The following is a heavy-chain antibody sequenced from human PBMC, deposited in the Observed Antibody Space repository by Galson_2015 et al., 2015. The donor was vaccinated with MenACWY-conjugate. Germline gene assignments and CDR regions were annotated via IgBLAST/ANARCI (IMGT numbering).Heavy chain of an antibody. J-gene: IGHJ5*02. CDR2: ISDYNGNK. D-gene: IGHD1-26*01. CDR3: ARTLGAPFGWFDP. Sequence: SVKVSCKASGYTFTSYGISWVRQTPGQGLEWMGWISDYNGNKNYAQKLQGRVTMTTDTSTSTAYMELRSLRSDDTAVYYCARTLGAPFGWFDPWGQGTLVTASS. V-gene: IGHV1-18*01. CDR1: GYTFTSYG.